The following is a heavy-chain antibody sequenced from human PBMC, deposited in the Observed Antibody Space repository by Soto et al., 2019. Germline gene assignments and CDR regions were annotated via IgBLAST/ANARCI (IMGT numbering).Heavy chain of an antibody. D-gene: IGHD3-3*01. CDR1: GFTFSSYA. CDR3: AKPDLLNTMTDPSDY. CDR2: ISGSGGST. V-gene: IGHV3-23*01. J-gene: IGHJ4*02. Sequence: EVQLLESGGGLVQPGGSLRLSCAASGFTFSSYAMRWVRQAPGKGLEWVSAISGSGGSTYYADSVKGRFTISRDNSKNTQHLQMNSLGAEDTAVYYCAKPDLLNTMTDPSDYWGQGTLVTVSS.